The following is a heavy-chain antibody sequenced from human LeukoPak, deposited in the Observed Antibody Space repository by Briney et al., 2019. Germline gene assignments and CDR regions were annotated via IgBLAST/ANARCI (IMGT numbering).Heavy chain of an antibody. CDR2: IYYSGST. D-gene: IGHD4-17*01. Sequence: SETLSLTCTVSGGSVSSGSYYWSWIRQPPGKGLEWIVYIYYSGSTNYNPSLKSRVTISVDTSKNQFSLKLSSVTAADTAVYYCASKSTDHGELRFDYWGQGTLVTVSS. V-gene: IGHV4-61*01. CDR3: ASKSTDHGELRFDY. CDR1: GGSVSSGSYY. J-gene: IGHJ4*02.